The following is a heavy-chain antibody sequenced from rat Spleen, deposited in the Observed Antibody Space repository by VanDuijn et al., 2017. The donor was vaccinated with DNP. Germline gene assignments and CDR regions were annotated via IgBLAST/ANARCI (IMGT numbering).Heavy chain of an antibody. CDR1: GFTFSNYG. CDR2: ISTGGGNT. Sequence: EVQLVESGGGLVQPGRSLKLSCAASGFTFSNYGMAWVRQTPTKGLEWVASISTGGGNTYYRDSVKGRFTISRDNAKNTQYLQMDSLRSEDTATYYCASSLYGGYRGGGFAYWGQGTLVTVSS. CDR3: ASSLYGGYRGGGFAY. V-gene: IGHV5S14*01. J-gene: IGHJ3*01. D-gene: IGHD1-11*01.